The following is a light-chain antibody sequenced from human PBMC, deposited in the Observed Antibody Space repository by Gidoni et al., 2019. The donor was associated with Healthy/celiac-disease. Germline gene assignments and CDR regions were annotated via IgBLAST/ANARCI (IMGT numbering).Light chain of an antibody. J-gene: IGLJ1*01. CDR2: GNS. CDR1: RSNIGAGYD. V-gene: IGLV1-40*01. CDR3: QSYDSSLSGSDV. Sequence: QSVLTQPPSVSGAPGQRVTISCTGSRSNIGAGYDVHWYQQLPGTAPKLLIYGNSNRPSGVPDRFSGSKSGTSASLAITGLQAEDEADYYCQSYDSSLSGSDVFGTGTKVTVL.